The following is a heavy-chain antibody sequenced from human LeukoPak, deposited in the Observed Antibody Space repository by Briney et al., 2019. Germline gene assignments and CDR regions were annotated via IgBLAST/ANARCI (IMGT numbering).Heavy chain of an antibody. CDR2: INTNTGNP. Sequence: ASVKVSCKASGYTFTSYDINWVRQATGQGLEWMGWINTNTGNPTYAQGFTGRFVFSLDTSVSTAYLQISSLKAEDTAVYYCARVYYDSSGYYYGDYWGQGTLVTVSS. D-gene: IGHD3-22*01. V-gene: IGHV7-4-1*02. CDR3: ARVYYDSSGYYYGDY. CDR1: GYTFTSYD. J-gene: IGHJ4*02.